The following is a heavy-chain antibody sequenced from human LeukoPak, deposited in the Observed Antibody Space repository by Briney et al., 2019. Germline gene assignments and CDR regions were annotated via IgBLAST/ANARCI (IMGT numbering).Heavy chain of an antibody. V-gene: IGHV4-34*01. J-gene: IGHJ3*02. CDR3: ARDAPGGITIFGVVIDHDAFDI. CDR1: GGSFSNYY. Sequence: SETLSLTCAVYGGSFSNYYWTWIRQPPGKGLEWIGEINHSGTVNYSPSLNSRVTISVDTSKNQFSLKLNSVTAADTAVYYCARDAPGGITIFGVVIDHDAFDIWGQGTMVTVSS. D-gene: IGHD3-3*01. CDR2: INHSGTV.